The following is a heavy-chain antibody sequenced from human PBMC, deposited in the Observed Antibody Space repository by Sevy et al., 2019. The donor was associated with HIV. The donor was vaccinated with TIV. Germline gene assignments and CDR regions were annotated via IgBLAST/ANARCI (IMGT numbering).Heavy chain of an antibody. CDR2: IRYDGSNK. V-gene: IGHV3-30*02. J-gene: IGHJ4*02. Sequence: GGSLRLSCAASGFTFSSYGMHWVRQAPGKGLEWVAFIRYDGSNKYYADSVKGRFTISRDNSKNTLYLQMYSLRAEDTAVYYCAKDFVIYYYYFDYWGQGTLVTASS. CDR3: AKDFVIYYYYFDY. D-gene: IGHD1-26*01. CDR1: GFTFSSYG.